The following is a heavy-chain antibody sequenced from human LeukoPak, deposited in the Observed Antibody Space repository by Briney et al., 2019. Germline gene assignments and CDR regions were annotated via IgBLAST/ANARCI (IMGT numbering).Heavy chain of an antibody. J-gene: IGHJ6*03. Sequence: RGESLKISCKGSGYSFTSYWIGRVRQMPGKGLEWMGIIYPGDSDTRYSPSFQGQVTISADKSISTAYLQWSSLKASDTAMYYCARIAGGDYYYYYMDVWGKGTTVTVSS. CDR1: GYSFTSYW. CDR3: ARIAGGDYYYYYMDV. CDR2: IYPGDSDT. D-gene: IGHD3-10*01. V-gene: IGHV5-51*01.